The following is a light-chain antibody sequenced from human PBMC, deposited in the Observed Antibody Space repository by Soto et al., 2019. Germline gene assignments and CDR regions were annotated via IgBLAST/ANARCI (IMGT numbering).Light chain of an antibody. CDR2: DNY. V-gene: IGLV1-51*01. J-gene: IGLJ2*01. Sequence: QSVLPQPPAVPAAPGQKVTISCSGTSSNIGKTFVSWYQHLPGTAPKLLIYDNYKRPSGIPDRFSGSKSGTSATLGITGLQTGDEADYYCAAWDTSLHALILGGGTKLTVL. CDR3: AAWDTSLHALI. CDR1: SSNIGKTF.